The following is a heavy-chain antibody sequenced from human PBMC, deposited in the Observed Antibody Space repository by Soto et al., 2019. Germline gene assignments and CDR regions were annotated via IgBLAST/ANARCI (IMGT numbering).Heavy chain of an antibody. CDR1: GYSISSDYY. CDR3: ARGVLGATTYFDY. V-gene: IGHV4-38-2*01. D-gene: IGHD1-26*01. J-gene: IGHJ4*02. Sequence: PSETLSLTCAVSGYSISSDYYWGCIRQPPGKGLEWIASKYHSGSTYYNPSLKSRVTISVDTSKNQLSLKLSSVTAADTAVYYCARGVLGATTYFDYWGQGTLVTVSS. CDR2: KYHSGST.